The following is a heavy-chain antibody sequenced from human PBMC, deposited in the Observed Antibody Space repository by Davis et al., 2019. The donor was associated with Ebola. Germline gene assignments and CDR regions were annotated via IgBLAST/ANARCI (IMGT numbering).Heavy chain of an antibody. CDR3: ARGAPDFDISGYYAPYFDH. CDR1: GFIFSDHY. CDR2: VGNKVNSYIT. J-gene: IGHJ4*02. V-gene: IGHV3-72*01. Sequence: GGSLRLSCAASGFIFSDHYMDWVRQTPRKGLEWVGRVGNKVNSYITEYAASVKDRFTISREDSKSSLYLQMDSLTTEDTAVYYCARGAPDFDISGYYAPYFDHWGQGTLVTVSS. D-gene: IGHD3-22*01.